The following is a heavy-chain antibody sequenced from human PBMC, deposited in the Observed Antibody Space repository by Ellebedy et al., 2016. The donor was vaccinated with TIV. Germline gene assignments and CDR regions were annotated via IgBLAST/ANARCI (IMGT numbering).Heavy chain of an antibody. CDR2: ITGSGSSA. J-gene: IGHJ5*02. Sequence: GGSLRLSXAASGFTFGSFVMTWVRQAPGKGLEWVAGITGSGSSAGYADSVKGRFTISRDNPKNTLYLQMNSLRAEDTAVYYCAKCRATTWYDWFDPWGQGTLVTVSS. V-gene: IGHV3-23*01. CDR1: GFTFGSFV. D-gene: IGHD6-13*01. CDR3: AKCRATTWYDWFDP.